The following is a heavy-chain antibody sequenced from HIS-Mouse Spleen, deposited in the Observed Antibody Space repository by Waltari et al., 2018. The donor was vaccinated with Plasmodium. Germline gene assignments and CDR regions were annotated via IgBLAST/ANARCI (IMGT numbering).Heavy chain of an antibody. V-gene: IGHV1-2*02. CDR3: ARVLGYKAAAGTFVEYFQH. CDR1: GYTFPGSY. CDR2: INPNSGGT. J-gene: IGHJ1*01. D-gene: IGHD6-13*01. Sequence: QVQLVQSGAEVKKPGASVKVSCKASGYTFPGSYMHWVRQAPGQGLGGMGWINPNSGGTNYAQKFQGRVTMTRDTSISTAYMELSRLRSDDTAVYYCARVLGYKAAAGTFVEYFQHWGQGTLVTVSS.